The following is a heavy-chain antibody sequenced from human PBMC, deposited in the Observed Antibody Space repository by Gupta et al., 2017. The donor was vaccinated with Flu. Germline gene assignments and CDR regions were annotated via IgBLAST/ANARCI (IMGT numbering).Heavy chain of an antibody. CDR1: GFTFSTYA. J-gene: IGHJ4*02. CDR2: ISGSGSTI. D-gene: IGHD1-26*01. V-gene: IGHV3-23*01. Sequence: EVQLLESGGGLVQPGGSLRVSCAACGFTFSTYAMSWVRQAPGKGLEWVSAISGSGSTIYYTDSLKGRFTISRDNSKNTLYLQMNSLRAEDTAVYYCAKDQGAWRWYSWGQGTLVTVSS. CDR3: AKDQGAWRWYS.